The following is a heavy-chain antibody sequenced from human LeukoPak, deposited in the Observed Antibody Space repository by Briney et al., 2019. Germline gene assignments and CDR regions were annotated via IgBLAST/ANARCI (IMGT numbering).Heavy chain of an antibody. Sequence: KPSETLSLTCTVSGGSISSDFWIWVRQPPGKGLEWIGYIYGSGSTNYNPSLKSRVSISGDTSKNQFSLKLSSVTAADTAVYYCARGSFHWLLGWGQGTLVTVSS. CDR3: ARGSFHWLLG. D-gene: IGHD3-9*01. J-gene: IGHJ4*02. CDR2: IYGSGST. V-gene: IGHV4-59*12. CDR1: GGSISSDF.